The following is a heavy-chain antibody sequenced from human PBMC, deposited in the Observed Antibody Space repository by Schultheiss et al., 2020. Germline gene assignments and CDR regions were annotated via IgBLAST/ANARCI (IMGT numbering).Heavy chain of an antibody. V-gene: IGHV3-30*03. J-gene: IGHJ4*02. Sequence: GGSLRLSCAASGFTFSSYGMHWVRQAPGKGLEWVAVISYDGSNKYYADSVKGRFTISRDNSKNTLYLQMNSLRAEDTAVYYCATRKTAARPFDYWGQGTLVTVSS. D-gene: IGHD6-6*01. CDR1: GFTFSSYG. CDR2: ISYDGSNK. CDR3: ATRKTAARPFDY.